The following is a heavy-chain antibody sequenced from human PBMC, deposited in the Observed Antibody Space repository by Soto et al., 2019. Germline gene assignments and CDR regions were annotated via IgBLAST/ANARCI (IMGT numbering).Heavy chain of an antibody. CDR1: GFTFRSYA. J-gene: IGHJ6*03. CDR3: AKDPVGLYYYYYYLDV. CDR2: ISGNGGST. Sequence: EVQLLESGGDLVQPGGSLRLSCVASGFTFRSYAMSWVRQPPGKGLEWVSAISGNGGSTFDADSVKGQCTIPRDNSKNKRHLQMDTQRAEDTAVYYCAKDPVGLYYYYYYLDVLGKGTPVTVSS. V-gene: IGHV3-23*01.